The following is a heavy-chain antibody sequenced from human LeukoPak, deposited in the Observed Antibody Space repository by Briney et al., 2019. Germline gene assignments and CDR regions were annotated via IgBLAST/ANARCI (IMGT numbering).Heavy chain of an antibody. J-gene: IGHJ4*02. CDR3: ARARYFDY. CDR1: GGSFSGYY. CDR2: INHSGST. V-gene: IGHV4-34*01. Sequence: SETLSLTCAVYGGSFSGYYWSWIRQPPGKGLEWIGEINHSGSTNYNPSLKSRVTISVDTSKNQFSLKLSSVTAGDTAVYYCARARYFDYWGQGTLVTVSS.